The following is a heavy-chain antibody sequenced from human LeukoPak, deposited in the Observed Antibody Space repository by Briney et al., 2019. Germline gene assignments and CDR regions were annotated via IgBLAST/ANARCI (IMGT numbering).Heavy chain of an antibody. CDR3: ARDLSFWSDPSQLGWFDP. Sequence: SETLSLTCSVSGDSISWSTYYWGWIRQPPGKGLEWIGSIYYTGATYYNPSLKSRVTISVDTSKNQFSLKLSSVTAADTAVYYCARDLSFWSDPSQLGWFDPWGQGTLVTVSS. J-gene: IGHJ5*02. CDR2: IYYTGAT. CDR1: GDSISWSTYY. V-gene: IGHV4-39*07. D-gene: IGHD3-3*01.